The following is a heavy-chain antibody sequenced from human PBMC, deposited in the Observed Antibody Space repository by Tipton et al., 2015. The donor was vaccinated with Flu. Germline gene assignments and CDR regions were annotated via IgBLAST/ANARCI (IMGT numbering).Heavy chain of an antibody. J-gene: IGHJ1*01. CDR2: INADGSAT. V-gene: IGHV3-74*01. CDR3: AREGGFCNTVTCYKYFQH. CDR1: EFIFSTSW. D-gene: IGHD2-15*01. Sequence: SLRLSCVASEFIFSTSWMHWVRQVPGKGLEWVSRINADGSATTYADSVKGRFSMSRDNAKDTLYLQMNSLTDDDTAVYYCAREGGFCNTVTCYKYFQHWGQGTLVTVSS.